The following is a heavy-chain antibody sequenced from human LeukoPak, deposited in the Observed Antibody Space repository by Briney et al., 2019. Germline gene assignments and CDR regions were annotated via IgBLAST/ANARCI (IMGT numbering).Heavy chain of an antibody. Sequence: GGSLRLSCAASGFTFSDTWMHWVRQAPGKGLVWVSRIRSDGSDTRYAESVKGRFTISRDNAKNTLYLQMNSLRAEDTAVYYCARGTWRFDYGDSGFDPWGQGTLVTVSS. CDR1: GFTFSDTW. D-gene: IGHD4-17*01. CDR2: IRSDGSDT. CDR3: ARGTWRFDYGDSGFDP. J-gene: IGHJ5*02. V-gene: IGHV3-74*01.